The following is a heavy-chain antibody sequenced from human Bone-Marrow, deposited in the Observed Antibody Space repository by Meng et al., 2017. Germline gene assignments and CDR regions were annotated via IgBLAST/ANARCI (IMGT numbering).Heavy chain of an antibody. Sequence: QVHRQEPGPGLVKPSQTLSLTCTVSGGSISSGNHYWSWIRQHPGKGLEYIGCIYYSGSTYYNPSLKSRVIISVDTSKNQFSLRLNSVTAADTAVYYCASLYGDSSVWYLDLWGRGTLVTVSS. V-gene: IGHV4-31*03. CDR3: ASLYGDSSVWYLDL. D-gene: IGHD4-17*01. J-gene: IGHJ2*01. CDR1: GGSISSGNHY. CDR2: IYYSGST.